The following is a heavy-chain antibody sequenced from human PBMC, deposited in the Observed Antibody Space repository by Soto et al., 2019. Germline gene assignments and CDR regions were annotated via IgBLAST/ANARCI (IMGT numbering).Heavy chain of an antibody. Sequence: QVQLQESGPVLVKPSDTLSLTCADSGYSISSSNWWGWIRQPPGKGLEWIGYIYYSGSTYYNPSLKSRVXXSXDXXKNQFSLKLSSVTAVDTAVYYCARRDGYNWAYFDYWGQGTLVTVSS. J-gene: IGHJ4*02. CDR1: GYSISSSNW. D-gene: IGHD5-12*01. CDR3: ARRDGYNWAYFDY. CDR2: IYYSGST. V-gene: IGHV4-28*01.